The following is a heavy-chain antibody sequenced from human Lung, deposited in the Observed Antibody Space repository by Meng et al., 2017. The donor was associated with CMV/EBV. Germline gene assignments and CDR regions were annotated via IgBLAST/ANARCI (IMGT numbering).Heavy chain of an antibody. V-gene: IGHV1-69*02. J-gene: IGHJ5*02. CDR1: GGTFSSYT. D-gene: IGHD2-2*01. CDR2: IIPILGIA. CDR3: ARSPNAIVVVPAASWFYP. Sequence: SVXVSXXASGGTFSSYTISWVRQAPGQGLEWMGRIIPILGIANYAQKFQGRVTITADKSTSTAYMELSSLRSEDTAVYYCARSPNAIVVVPAASWFYPCGRAXLAIASS.